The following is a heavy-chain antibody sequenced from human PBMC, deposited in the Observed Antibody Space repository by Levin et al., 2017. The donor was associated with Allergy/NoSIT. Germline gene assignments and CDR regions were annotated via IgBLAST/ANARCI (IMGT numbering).Heavy chain of an antibody. CDR3: ARADGYSDHFLWWFDP. CDR1: GGSINSHY. Sequence: SETLSLTCTVSGGSINSHYWNWIRQPPGKGLEWIGYIHYSGTTNYNPSLKGRVTISLGTSKNQFSLKLSSVPAGDTAVYYCARADGYSDHFLWWFDPWGQGTLVTVSS. J-gene: IGHJ5*02. V-gene: IGHV4-59*11. CDR2: IHYSGTT. D-gene: IGHD5-18*01.